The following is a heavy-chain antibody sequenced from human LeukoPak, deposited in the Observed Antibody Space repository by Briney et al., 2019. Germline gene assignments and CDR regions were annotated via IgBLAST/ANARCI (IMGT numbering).Heavy chain of an antibody. CDR2: IKSKGGGGTT. V-gene: IGHV3-15*01. J-gene: IGHJ4*02. Sequence: PGGSPRLSCAASGFTLTNAWMSWVRQAPGKGLEWVGRIKSKGGGGTTDYAAPVKGRFTISRDDSKNTLYLQMNSLKTEDTAVYYCTTDLPTLGSGEMDYWGQGTLVTVSS. CDR3: TTDLPTLGSGEMDY. CDR1: GFTLTNAW. D-gene: IGHD3-10*01.